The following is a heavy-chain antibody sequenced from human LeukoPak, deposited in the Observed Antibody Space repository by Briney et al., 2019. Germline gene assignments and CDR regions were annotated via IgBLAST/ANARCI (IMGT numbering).Heavy chain of an antibody. D-gene: IGHD4-23*01. CDR3: ARDGLTVGDY. V-gene: IGHV3-21*01. CDR2: ITTSSSYM. J-gene: IGHJ4*02. Sequence: GGSLRLSCAASGFTFSTYNMNWVRRTPGKGLEWVSSITTSSSYMFYADSVRGRFTISRDNAKNSLYLQMNSLRAEDTAVYYCARDGLTVGDYWGQGTLVTVSS. CDR1: GFTFSTYN.